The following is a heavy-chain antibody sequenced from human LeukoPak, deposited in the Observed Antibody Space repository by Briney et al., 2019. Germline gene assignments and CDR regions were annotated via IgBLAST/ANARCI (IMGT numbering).Heavy chain of an antibody. J-gene: IGHJ4*02. CDR3: VRVKGTYFDY. V-gene: IGHV3-48*01. D-gene: IGHD1-1*01. Sequence: GGSLRLSCAASGFSFGSYWMSWVRQAPGKGLEWISYISSSSSNIYYLDSVQGRLTVSRDNERNSLFLQIDSPRAEDTAVYYCVRVKGTYFDYWGQGSLVTVSS. CDR1: GFSFGSYW. CDR2: ISSSSSNI.